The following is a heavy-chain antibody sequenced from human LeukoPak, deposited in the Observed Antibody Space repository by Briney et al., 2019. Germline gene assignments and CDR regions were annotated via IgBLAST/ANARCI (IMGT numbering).Heavy chain of an antibody. CDR2: ISGSGGST. CDR1: GFTFSSYA. Sequence: PGGSLRLSCAASGFTFSSYAMSWVRQAPGKGLEWVSAISGSGGSTYYADSVKGRFTISRDNSKNTLYLQMNSLRVEDTAVYYCARGVAAAGNPNWFDPWGQGTLVTVSS. V-gene: IGHV3-23*01. D-gene: IGHD6-13*01. J-gene: IGHJ5*02. CDR3: ARGVAAAGNPNWFDP.